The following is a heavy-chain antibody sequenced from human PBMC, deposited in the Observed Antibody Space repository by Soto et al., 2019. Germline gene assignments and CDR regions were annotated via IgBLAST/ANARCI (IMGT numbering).Heavy chain of an antibody. Sequence: EVQLVESGGGLVQPGGSLRLSCAASGFTFDDYAMHWVRQAPGKGLEWVSGISWNSGSIGYADCVKGRFTISRDNAKNSLYLQMNSLRAEDTALYYCAKVGYSSSWYGDWFDPWGQGTLVTVSS. D-gene: IGHD6-13*01. CDR1: GFTFDDYA. CDR2: ISWNSGSI. V-gene: IGHV3-9*01. CDR3: AKVGYSSSWYGDWFDP. J-gene: IGHJ5*02.